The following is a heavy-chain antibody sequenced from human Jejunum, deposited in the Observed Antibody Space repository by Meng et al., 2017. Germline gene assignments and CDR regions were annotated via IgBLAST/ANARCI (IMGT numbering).Heavy chain of an antibody. J-gene: IGHJ4*02. D-gene: IGHD6-6*01. CDR3: AREYSSYPDY. V-gene: IGHV1-8*02. Sequence: QVQLVQAGAEVQKPGASVKVSCKASGYTVTSYALHWVRQAPGQRLEWMGWMSPNSGNTGYAQKFQGRVTMTRSTSISTAYMELSSLRFEDTAVYYCAREYSSYPDYWGQGTLVTVSS. CDR2: MSPNSGNT. CDR1: GYTVTSYA.